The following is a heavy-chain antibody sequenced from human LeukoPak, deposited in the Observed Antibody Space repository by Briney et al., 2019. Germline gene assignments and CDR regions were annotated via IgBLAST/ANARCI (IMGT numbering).Heavy chain of an antibody. V-gene: IGHV4-59*08. Sequence: PSETLSLTCTVSGGSISSDYWNWIRQPPGKGLEWIGYIYYSGSTSYNPSLKSRVTISLDTSKNQFALKLSSVTAADTAVYYCARSIIGTRSKFDYWGQGTLVTVSS. CDR3: ARSIIGTRSKFDY. CDR2: IYYSGST. J-gene: IGHJ4*02. D-gene: IGHD1/OR15-1a*01. CDR1: GGSISSDY.